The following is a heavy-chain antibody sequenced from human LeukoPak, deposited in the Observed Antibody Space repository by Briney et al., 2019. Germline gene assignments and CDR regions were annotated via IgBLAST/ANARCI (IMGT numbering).Heavy chain of an antibody. CDR1: GFTFSSYS. J-gene: IGHJ4*02. CDR2: ISGSSSTI. Sequence: GGSLRLSCAASGFTFSSYSMHWVRQAPGKGLEWVSYISGSSSTIYYADSVKGRFTISRDNAKNSLYLQMNSLRAEDTAVYYCARVGWFGEGGVDYWGQGTLVTVSS. CDR3: ARVGWFGEGGVDY. D-gene: IGHD3-10*01. V-gene: IGHV3-48*01.